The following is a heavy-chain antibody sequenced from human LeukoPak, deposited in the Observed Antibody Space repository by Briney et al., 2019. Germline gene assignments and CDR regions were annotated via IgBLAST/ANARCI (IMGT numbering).Heavy chain of an antibody. CDR2: TYLRSGWHT. V-gene: IGHV6-1*01. CDR1: RVSVSNKMGA. D-gene: IGHD1-26*01. Sequence: PSQTLSLTRAVSRVSVSNKMGAWTWIRQSPSRGLEWLGRTYLRSGWHTDYAFSVRGRLTITADTSKNHFSVQRASVTPEDSAVYYCASGWALSWGQGALVTVSP. CDR3: ASGWALS. J-gene: IGHJ5*02.